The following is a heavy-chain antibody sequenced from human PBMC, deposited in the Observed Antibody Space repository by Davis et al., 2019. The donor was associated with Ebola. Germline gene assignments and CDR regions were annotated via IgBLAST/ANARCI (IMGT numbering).Heavy chain of an antibody. CDR1: GFTFDDYA. J-gene: IGHJ4*02. D-gene: IGHD5-12*01. Sequence: PGGSLRLSCAASGFTFDDYAMHWVRQAPGKGLEWVSGISWNSGSIGYADSVKGRFTISRDNAKNSLYLQMNSLRAEDTAVYYCARGPVDIVATIGRGAFDYWGQGTLVTVSS. CDR2: ISWNSGSI. CDR3: ARGPVDIVATIGRGAFDY. V-gene: IGHV3-9*01.